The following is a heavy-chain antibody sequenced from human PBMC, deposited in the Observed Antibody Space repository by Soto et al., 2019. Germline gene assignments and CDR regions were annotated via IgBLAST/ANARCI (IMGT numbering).Heavy chain of an antibody. CDR2: IYYNGNT. V-gene: IGHV4-31*03. D-gene: IGHD4-4*01. J-gene: IGHJ4*02. Sequence: QVQLQESGPGLVKPSQTLSLTCIVSGDYISSGGSYWTWIRQHPGKVLEWIGYIYYNGNTYYNPSLKSRITISVDTSNNQFSLKLSSVTAADTAVYYCASCNDRLTPATVLHWGQGTLVTVSS. CDR3: ASCNDRLTPATVLH. CDR1: GDYISSGGSY.